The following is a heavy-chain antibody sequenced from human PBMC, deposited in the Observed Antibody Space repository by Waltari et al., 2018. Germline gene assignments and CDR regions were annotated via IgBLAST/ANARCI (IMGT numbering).Heavy chain of an antibody. V-gene: IGHV3-66*04. CDR3: ARRSSSGYYDY. CDR1: GFTGSSHY. J-gene: IGHJ4*02. CDR2: IFSGGST. D-gene: IGHD3-22*01. Sequence: EVQLVESGGGLVQPGGSLRLSCAASGFTGSSHYMGWVRQAPGKGLAWVSIIFSGGSTSSADPVKGTFTISRDNSKNPLFLQMNTLRAEDTAVYYCARRSSSGYYDYWGQGTLVTVSS.